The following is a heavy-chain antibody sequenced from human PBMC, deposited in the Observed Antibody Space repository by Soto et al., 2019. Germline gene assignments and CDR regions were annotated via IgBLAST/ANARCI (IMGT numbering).Heavy chain of an antibody. CDR2: ISGSGGST. CDR3: AKDLGIVAIFGYYYYMDV. J-gene: IGHJ6*03. CDR1: GFTFSSYA. V-gene: IGHV3-23*01. D-gene: IGHD5-12*01. Sequence: GGSLRLSCAASGFTFSSYAMSWVRQAPGKGLEWVSAISGSGGSTYYADSVKGRFTISRDNSKNTLYLQMNSLRAEDTAVYYCAKDLGIVAIFGYYYYMDVWGKGTTVTVSS.